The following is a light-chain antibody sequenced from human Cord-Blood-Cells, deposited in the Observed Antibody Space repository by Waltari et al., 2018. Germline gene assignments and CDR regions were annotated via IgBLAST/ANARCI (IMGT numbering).Light chain of an antibody. J-gene: IGKJ1*01. CDR3: QQYNNWPRA. V-gene: IGKV3-15*01. CDR1: QRVSSN. Sequence: EIVLTQSPATLSVSPGERATLSCRASQRVSSNLAWYQQKPGQAPRLLIYGASTRATGIPARFSGSGSGTEFTLTISSLQSVDFAVYYCQQYNNWPRAFGQGTKVEIK. CDR2: GAS.